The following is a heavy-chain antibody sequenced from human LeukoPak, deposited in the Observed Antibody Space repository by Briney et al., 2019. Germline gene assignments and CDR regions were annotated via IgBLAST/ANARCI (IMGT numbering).Heavy chain of an antibody. CDR1: GFTFNDAW. V-gene: IGHV3-74*01. Sequence: GGSLRLSCAASGFTFNDAWAHWVRHAPGRRLVWVSLIKTDGITTRYADSVKGRFTISRDTAKNTVYLQMNSLRAEDTAVYYCARDPYWGQGILVTVSS. J-gene: IGHJ4*02. CDR2: IKTDGITT. CDR3: ARDPY.